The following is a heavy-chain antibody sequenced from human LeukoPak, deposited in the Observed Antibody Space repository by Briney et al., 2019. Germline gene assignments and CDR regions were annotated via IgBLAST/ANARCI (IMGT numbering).Heavy chain of an antibody. D-gene: IGHD2-2*02. V-gene: IGHV3-7*01. CDR2: IKQDGSEK. J-gene: IGHJ6*02. CDR3: ARDEYQLLYYYYGMDV. Sequence: GGSLRLSCAASGFTFSSYWMSWVRQAPGKGLEWVANIKQDGSEKYYVDSVKGRFTISRDNAKNSLYLQMNSLRAEDTAVYYCARDEYQLLYYYYGMDVWGQGTMVTVSS. CDR1: GFTFSSYW.